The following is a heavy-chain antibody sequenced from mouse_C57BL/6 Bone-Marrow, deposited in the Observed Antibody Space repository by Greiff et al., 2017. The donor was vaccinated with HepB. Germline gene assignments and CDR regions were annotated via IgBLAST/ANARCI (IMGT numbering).Heavy chain of an antibody. V-gene: IGHV1-52*01. CDR1: GYTFTSYW. J-gene: IGHJ4*01. CDR2: IDPSDSET. Sequence: QVQLRQSGAELVRPGSSVKLSCKASGYTFTSYWMHWVKQRPIQGLEWIGNIDPSDSETHYNQKFKDKATLTVDKSSSTAYMQLSSLTSEDSAVYYCAREETYYSNPNYYAMDYWGQGTSVTVSS. CDR3: AREETYYSNPNYYAMDY. D-gene: IGHD2-5*01.